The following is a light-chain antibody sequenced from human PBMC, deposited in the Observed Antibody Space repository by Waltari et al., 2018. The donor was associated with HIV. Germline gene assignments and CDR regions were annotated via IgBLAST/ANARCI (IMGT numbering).Light chain of an antibody. V-gene: IGLV2-23*01. CDR1: SSDVGNYNL. J-gene: IGLJ2*01. Sequence: SALTQPASVSGSPGQSITIPCTGTSSDVGNYNLVSCYQQHPSKAPKLIIYEAIKRPSGVSDRISGSKSASTASLTISGLQADDEADYFCSSYGGSSIWLFGGGTKLTVL. CDR2: EAI. CDR3: SSYGGSSIWL.